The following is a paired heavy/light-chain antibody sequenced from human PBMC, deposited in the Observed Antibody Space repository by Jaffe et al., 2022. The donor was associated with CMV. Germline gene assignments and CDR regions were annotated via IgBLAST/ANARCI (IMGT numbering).Light chain of an antibody. V-gene: IGKV1-8*01. J-gene: IGKJ5*01. CDR3: QQYYSYPLSIT. CDR2: AAS. Sequence: AIRMTQSPSSFSASTGDRVTITCRASQGISSYLAWYQQKPGKAPKLLIYAASTLQSGVPSRFSGSGSGTDFTLTISCLQSEDFATYYCQQYYSYPLSITFGQGTRLEIK. CDR1: QGISSY.
Heavy chain of an antibody. V-gene: IGHV3-23*01. CDR2: ISGSGGST. Sequence: EVQLLESGGGLVQPGGSLRLSCAASGFTFSSYAMSWVRQAPGKGLEWVSAISGSGGSTYYADSVKGRFTISRDNSKNTLYLQMNSLRAEDTAVYYCAKVTYYYDSSGYYPYFDYWGQGTLVTVSS. D-gene: IGHD3-22*01. CDR1: GFTFSSYA. J-gene: IGHJ4*02. CDR3: AKVTYYYDSSGYYPYFDY.